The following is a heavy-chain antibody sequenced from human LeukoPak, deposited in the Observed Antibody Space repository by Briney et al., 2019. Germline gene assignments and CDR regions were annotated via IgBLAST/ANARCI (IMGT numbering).Heavy chain of an antibody. CDR2: IYYIGTT. V-gene: IGHV4-59*01. Sequence: PSETLSLSCTVSGGSISTYYWNWIRQPTGQGLEWIGYIYYIGTTNYNPSLKSRVTFSVDTSKNQFSLKLSSVTAADTAVYYCARAAGEAFDYWGQGTLVTVSS. D-gene: IGHD3-16*01. CDR3: ARAAGEAFDY. J-gene: IGHJ4*02. CDR1: GGSISTYY.